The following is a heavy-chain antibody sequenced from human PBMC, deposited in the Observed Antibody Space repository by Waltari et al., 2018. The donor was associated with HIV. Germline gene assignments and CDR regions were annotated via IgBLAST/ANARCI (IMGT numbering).Heavy chain of an antibody. D-gene: IGHD1-26*01. CDR1: GFTFSSYS. V-gene: IGHV3-48*01. CDR3: ARDYSGTYADFDY. Sequence: EVQLVESGGGLVQPGGSLRLSCAASGFTFSSYSMNWARQAPGKGLSWVSYISSSDSTIYYAGSVRGRFTISRDNAKSSLDLQLNSLRAEDTAVYYCARDYSGTYADFDYWGQGTLVTVSS. CDR2: ISSSDSTI. J-gene: IGHJ4*02.